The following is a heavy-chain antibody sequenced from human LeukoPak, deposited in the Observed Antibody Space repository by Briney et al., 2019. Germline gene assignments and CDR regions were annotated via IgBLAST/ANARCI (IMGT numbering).Heavy chain of an antibody. Sequence: SETLSLTCTVSGGSISSGGYYWSWSRQHPGKGLEWIGYIYYSGSTYYNPSLKSRVTISVDTSKNQFSLKLSSVTAADTAVYYCARDVSSSWYSWFDPWGQGTLVTVSS. CDR2: IYYSGST. D-gene: IGHD6-13*01. CDR1: GGSISSGGYY. J-gene: IGHJ5*02. V-gene: IGHV4-31*03. CDR3: ARDVSSSWYSWFDP.